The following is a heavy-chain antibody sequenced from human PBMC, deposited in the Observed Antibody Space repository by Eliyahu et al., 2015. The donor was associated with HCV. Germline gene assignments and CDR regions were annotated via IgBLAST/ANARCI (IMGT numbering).Heavy chain of an antibody. V-gene: IGHV3-23*01. Sequence: EVQLLESGGGLVQPGGSLRLSCAASGFXFSSYAMSWVRQAPGKGLEWVSIISGSGGNTYYADSVKGRFTISRDNSKNTLYLQMNSLRAEDTAVYYCAKDPQNCSGGSCPYWGQGTLVTVSS. D-gene: IGHD2-15*01. J-gene: IGHJ4*02. CDR3: AKDPQNCSGGSCPY. CDR1: GFXFSSYA. CDR2: ISGSGGNT.